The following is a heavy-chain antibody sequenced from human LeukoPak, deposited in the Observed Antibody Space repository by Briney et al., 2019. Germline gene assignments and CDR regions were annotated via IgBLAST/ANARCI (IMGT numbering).Heavy chain of an antibody. CDR3: ARRFYYDRSGYRFDY. Sequence: SETLSLTCTVSGGSIGSTAYYWGWIRQPPGKGLEWIGNIYYSGNTYYSPSLKSRVTISIDTSNNQFSLKLSSVTAADTAVYYCARRFYYDRSGYRFDYWGQGTLVTVSS. D-gene: IGHD3-22*01. CDR1: GGSIGSTAYY. J-gene: IGHJ4*02. V-gene: IGHV4-39*01. CDR2: IYYSGNT.